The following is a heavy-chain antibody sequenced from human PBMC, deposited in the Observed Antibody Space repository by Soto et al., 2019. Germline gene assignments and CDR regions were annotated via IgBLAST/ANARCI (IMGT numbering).Heavy chain of an antibody. Sequence: EVQLLESGGGLVQPGGSLRLSCAASGFTFSNSAMSWVRQAPGKGLEWVSVISGGGDRTNYADSVKGRFTISRDNSKNTLYLQMNALRGEDTAVYYCASSHPFATPYHFEYLGQGTLVIVSS. CDR3: ASSHPFATPYHFEY. CDR2: ISGGGDRT. J-gene: IGHJ4*02. V-gene: IGHV3-23*01. CDR1: GFTFSNSA. D-gene: IGHD6-6*01.